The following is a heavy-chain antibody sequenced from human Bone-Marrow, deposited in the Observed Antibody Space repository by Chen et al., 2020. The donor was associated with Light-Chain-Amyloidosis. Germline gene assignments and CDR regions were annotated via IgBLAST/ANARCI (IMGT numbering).Heavy chain of an antibody. CDR3: AKPGAMVRGVITTHFDY. CDR2: ISWNSGSI. Sequence: EVQLVESGGGLVQPGRSLSLSCAASGFTFDDYPLPWVRQAPGKGLEWVSGISWNSGSIGYADSVKGRFTISRDNAKNTLYLQMNSLRAEDTAWYYCAKPGAMVRGVITTHFDYWGQGTLVTVSS. J-gene: IGHJ4*02. CDR1: GFTFDDYP. D-gene: IGHD3-10*01. V-gene: IGHV3-9*01.